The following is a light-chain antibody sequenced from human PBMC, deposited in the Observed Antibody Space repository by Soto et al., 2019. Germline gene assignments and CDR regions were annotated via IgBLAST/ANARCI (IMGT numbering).Light chain of an antibody. CDR2: GAS. CDR1: QSVSSNY. CDR3: QQYGTSPT. V-gene: IGKV3-20*01. Sequence: EIVLTQSPGTLSLSPGERGTLSCRASQSVSSNYLAWYEHKPGQAPRLLICGASSRATGIPDRFSGSGSGTDFTLTISRLEPEDFAVYYCQQYGTSPTFGPGPKVDIK. J-gene: IGKJ3*01.